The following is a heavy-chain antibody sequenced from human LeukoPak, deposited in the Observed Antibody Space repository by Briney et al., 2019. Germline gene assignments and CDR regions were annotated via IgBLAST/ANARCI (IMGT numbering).Heavy chain of an antibody. CDR1: RGTFSSYT. J-gene: IGHJ4*02. D-gene: IGHD4-11*01. Sequence: ASVKVSCKASRGTFSSYTISWVRQAPGQGLEWMGRIIPILGIANYAQKFQGRVTITADKSTSTAYMELSSLRSEDTAVYYCARVSARDYSNIGGWGQGTLVTVSS. CDR3: ARVSARDYSNIGG. V-gene: IGHV1-69*02. CDR2: IIPILGIA.